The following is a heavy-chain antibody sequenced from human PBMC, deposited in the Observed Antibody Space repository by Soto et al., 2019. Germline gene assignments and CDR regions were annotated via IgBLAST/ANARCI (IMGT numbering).Heavy chain of an antibody. CDR3: ARTRTRGRTVYGDYVLDY. J-gene: IGHJ4*02. CDR2: INHSGGT. CDR1: GGSFSGYY. Sequence: KASETLSLTCAVYGGSFSGYYWSWIRQPPGKGLEWIGEINHSGGTNYNPSLKSRVTISVDTSKNQFSLKLSSVTAADTAVYYCARTRTRGRTVYGDYVLDYWGQGNLVTVSS. V-gene: IGHV4-34*01. D-gene: IGHD4-17*01.